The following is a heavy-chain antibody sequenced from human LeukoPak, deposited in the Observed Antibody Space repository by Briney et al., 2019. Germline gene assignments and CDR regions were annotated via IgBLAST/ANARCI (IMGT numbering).Heavy chain of an antibody. CDR2: ISAYNGNT. J-gene: IGHJ3*02. D-gene: IGHD6-19*01. V-gene: IGHV1-18*01. CDR1: GYTFTSYG. Sequence: ASVKVSCKASGYTFTSYGISWVRQAPGQGLEWMGWISAYNGNTNYAQKLQGRVTMTTDTSTSTAYMELRSLRSDDTAVYYCAREVAVAGSNDAFDIWGQGTLATVSS. CDR3: AREVAVAGSNDAFDI.